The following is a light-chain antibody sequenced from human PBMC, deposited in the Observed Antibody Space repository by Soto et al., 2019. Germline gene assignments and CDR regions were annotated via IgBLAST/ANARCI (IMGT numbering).Light chain of an antibody. CDR2: AAS. Sequence: DVQMTQSPGSLPASVGERVTISCRAGQHISTYLAWYQQKPGEAPKLLISAASSLGSGVPSRFSGSGSGTDFTLTISSLQPEDFAAYYCQQGKRFPFTFGRGTKVDIK. CDR3: QQGKRFPFT. J-gene: IGKJ4*01. V-gene: IGKV1-12*01. CDR1: QHISTY.